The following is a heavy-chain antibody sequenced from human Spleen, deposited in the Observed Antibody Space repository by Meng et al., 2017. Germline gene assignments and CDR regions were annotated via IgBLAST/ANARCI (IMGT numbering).Heavy chain of an antibody. D-gene: IGHD4-11*01. CDR3: ARGPTTMAHDFDY. J-gene: IGHJ4*02. Sequence: QVEILQLGAGCFNPSETLSLTCVVSGGSFSDYYWSWIRQPPGKGLEWIGEINHSGSTNYNPSLESRATISVDTSQNNLSLKLSSVTAADSAVYYCARGPTTMAHDFDYWGQGTLVTVSS. CDR2: INHSGST. V-gene: IGHV4-34*01. CDR1: GGSFSDYY.